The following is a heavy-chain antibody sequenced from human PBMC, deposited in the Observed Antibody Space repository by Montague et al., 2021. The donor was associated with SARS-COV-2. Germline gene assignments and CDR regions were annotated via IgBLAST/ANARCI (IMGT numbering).Heavy chain of an antibody. CDR1: GFIFSDYY. Sequence: SLRLSCAASGFIFSDYYMTWIRQAPGKGLEWVAVITYDGSNKYYADSVKGRFTISRDNSKNTLYLRMNSLRAEDTAVYYCARDLGFYGMDVWGQGTTVTVSS. CDR2: ITYDGSNK. J-gene: IGHJ6*02. V-gene: IGHV3-30*03. CDR3: ARDLGFYGMDV.